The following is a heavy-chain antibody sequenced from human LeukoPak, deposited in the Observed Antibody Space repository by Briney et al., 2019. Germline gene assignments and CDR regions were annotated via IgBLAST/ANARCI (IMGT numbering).Heavy chain of an antibody. CDR3: AKDVGDHSFDI. CDR1: GFTFSSYA. CDR2: ISHSGDTI. D-gene: IGHD2-15*01. V-gene: IGHV3-23*01. Sequence: GGSLRLSCAASGFTFSSYATSWVRQAPVKGLEWVSAISHSGDTIYYADSVKGRFTISRDNSQNTLHLQMNSLRAEDTAVYYCAKDVGDHSFDIWGQGTMVTVSS. J-gene: IGHJ3*02.